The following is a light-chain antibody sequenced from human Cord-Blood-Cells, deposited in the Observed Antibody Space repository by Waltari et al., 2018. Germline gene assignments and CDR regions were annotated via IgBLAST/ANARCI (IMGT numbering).Light chain of an antibody. CDR2: DAS. V-gene: IGKV1-33*01. Sequence: DIQMTQSPSSLSASVGDRVTITCQASQDIRNYLNWYQHKPGKAPKLLIYDASNLETGVPSRFSGSGSGTDFTFTISSLQPEDIATYYCQQYDNLPRSAFGQGTRLEIK. J-gene: IGKJ5*01. CDR3: QQYDNLPRSA. CDR1: QDIRNY.